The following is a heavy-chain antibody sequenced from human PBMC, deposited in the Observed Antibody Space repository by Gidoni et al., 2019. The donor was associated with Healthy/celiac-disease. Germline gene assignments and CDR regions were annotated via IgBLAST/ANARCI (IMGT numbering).Heavy chain of an antibody. CDR1: GFPFSSYA. Sequence: QVQLVESGGGVVQPGRSLKLSCAASGFPFSSYAMHWVRQAPGKGLEWVAVISYDGSNKYYADSVKGRFTISRDNSKNTLYLQMNSLRAEDTAVYYCARDLKLAVGSAPYDWGQGTLVTVSS. D-gene: IGHD6-19*01. V-gene: IGHV3-30-3*01. CDR3: ARDLKLAVGSAPYD. CDR2: ISYDGSNK. J-gene: IGHJ4*02.